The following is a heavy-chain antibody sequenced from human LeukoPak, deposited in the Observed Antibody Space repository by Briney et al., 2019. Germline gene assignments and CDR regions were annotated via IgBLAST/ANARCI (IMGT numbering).Heavy chain of an antibody. J-gene: IGHJ4*02. CDR2: IYYSGST. V-gene: IGHV4-39*01. D-gene: IGHD5-24*01. Sequence: PSETLSLTCTVSGGSISSSSYYWGWIRQPPGKGLEWIGSIYYSGSTYYNPSLKSRVTISIDTSKNQFSLKLSSVTAADTAVYYWASPPRGGLNFYFDFRGQGTLVTVSS. CDR1: GGSISSSSYY. CDR3: ASPPRGGLNFYFDF.